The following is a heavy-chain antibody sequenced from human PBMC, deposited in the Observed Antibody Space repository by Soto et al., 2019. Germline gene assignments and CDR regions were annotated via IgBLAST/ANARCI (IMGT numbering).Heavy chain of an antibody. CDR3: ARLRIATNNYKWFDP. V-gene: IGHV4-31*03. CDR1: GAALNSGNYY. Sequence: SETLYLTCSVSGAALNSGNYYWSWIRQVPGKGLEWIGHIYVTGAVDYNPSLRDRITISQDTSERQFSLNLRLVTAADTAVYYCARLRIATNNYKWFDPWGQGTLVTVSS. CDR2: IYVTGAV. J-gene: IGHJ5*02. D-gene: IGHD2-21*01.